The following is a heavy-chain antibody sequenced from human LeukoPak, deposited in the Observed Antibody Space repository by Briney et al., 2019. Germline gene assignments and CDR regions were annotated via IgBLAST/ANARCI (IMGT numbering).Heavy chain of an antibody. Sequence: ASVKVSCKVSGYTLTELSMHWVRQAPGKGLEWMGGFEPEDGETIYAQKFQGRVTMTEDTSTDTAYMELSSLRSEDTAVYYCATTLQRGYSYGGFDPWGQGTLVTVSS. J-gene: IGHJ5*02. CDR2: FEPEDGET. CDR3: ATTLQRGYSYGGFDP. D-gene: IGHD5-18*01. CDR1: GYTLTELS. V-gene: IGHV1-24*01.